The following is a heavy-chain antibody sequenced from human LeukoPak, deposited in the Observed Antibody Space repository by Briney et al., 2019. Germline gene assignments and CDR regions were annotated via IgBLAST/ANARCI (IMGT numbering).Heavy chain of an antibody. CDR3: ARGLMMAVAGRGEFHY. CDR1: GGSLSGRSYY. Sequence: SETLSLTCSVSGGSLSGRSYYWGWIRQPPGKGLEWIGSVYYSGSTNYNPSLKSRVTISVDTSKNQFSLKLSSVTAADTAVYYCARGLMMAVAGRGEFHYWGQGTLVTVSS. CDR2: VYYSGST. D-gene: IGHD6-13*01. J-gene: IGHJ4*02. V-gene: IGHV4-39*07.